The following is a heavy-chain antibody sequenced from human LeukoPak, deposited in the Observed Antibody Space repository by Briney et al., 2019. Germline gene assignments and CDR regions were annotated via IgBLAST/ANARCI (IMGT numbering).Heavy chain of an antibody. J-gene: IGHJ4*02. CDR1: SDSISSSSDY. D-gene: IGHD2/OR15-2a*01. CDR3: ARGGSDIVIVSN. Sequence: SETLSLTCTVSSDSISSSSDYWGWIRQPPGKGLEWIGSFYYSGSTYYKPSLKSRVTISVDTSKNQFSLKLSSVTAADTAVYYCARGGSDIVIVSNWGQGTLVTVSS. CDR2: FYYSGST. V-gene: IGHV4-39*01.